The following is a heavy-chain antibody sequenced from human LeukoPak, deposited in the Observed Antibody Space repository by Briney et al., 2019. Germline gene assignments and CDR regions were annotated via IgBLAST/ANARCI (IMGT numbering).Heavy chain of an antibody. CDR1: GGSISSSSYY. CDR3: ARVPGDDDAFDI. Sequence: SETLSLTCTVSGGSISSSSYYWGWIRQPPGKGLEWIGSIYYSGSTYYNPSLKSRVTISVDTSKNQFSLKLSSVTAADTAVYYCARVPGDDDAFDIWGQGTMVTVSS. D-gene: IGHD7-27*01. J-gene: IGHJ3*02. CDR2: IYYSGST. V-gene: IGHV4-39*01.